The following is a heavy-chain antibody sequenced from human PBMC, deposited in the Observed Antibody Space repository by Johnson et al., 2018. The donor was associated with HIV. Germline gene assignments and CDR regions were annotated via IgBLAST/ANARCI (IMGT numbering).Heavy chain of an antibody. Sequence: VQLVESGGGLVQPGGSLRLSCAASGFAFSSYAMTWVRQAPGKGLEWVSSISGSGGSPYYADSVKGRFTISRDNAKNSLYLQMNSLRAEDTAVYDCARYIILYWKAFDIWGQGTMVTVSS. J-gene: IGHJ3*02. CDR1: GFAFSSYA. CDR3: ARYIILYWKAFDI. D-gene: IGHD1-1*01. V-gene: IGHV3-23*04. CDR2: ISGSGGSP.